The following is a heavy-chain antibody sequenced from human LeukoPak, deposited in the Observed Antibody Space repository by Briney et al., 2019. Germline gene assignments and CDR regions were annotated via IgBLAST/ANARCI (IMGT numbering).Heavy chain of an antibody. CDR3: ASGLYGSGSYLGDY. CDR2: ISGSSSYI. D-gene: IGHD3-10*01. CDR1: GFTFSSYS. V-gene: IGHV3-21*01. Sequence: GGPLRLSCAASGFTFSSYSMNWVRQAPGKGLEWVSSISGSSSYIYYADSVKGRFTISRDNAKNSLYLQMNSLRAEDTAVYYCASGLYGSGSYLGDYWGQGTLVTVSS. J-gene: IGHJ4*02.